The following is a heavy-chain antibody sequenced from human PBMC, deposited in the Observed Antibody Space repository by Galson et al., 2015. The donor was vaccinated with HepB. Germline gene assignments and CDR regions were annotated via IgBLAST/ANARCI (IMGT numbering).Heavy chain of an antibody. Sequence: PALVKPTQTLTLTCTFSGFSLTTSPVSVGWIRQPPGKALEWLALIFWDDDKRYNPSLKSRLTITKDSSKNQVVLTVTNMDPVDTATYYCAHRRDGYSLFDYWGQGTLVTVSS. CDR2: IFWDDDK. J-gene: IGHJ4*02. CDR1: GFSLTTSPVS. V-gene: IGHV2-5*02. CDR3: AHRRDGYSLFDY. D-gene: IGHD5-24*01.